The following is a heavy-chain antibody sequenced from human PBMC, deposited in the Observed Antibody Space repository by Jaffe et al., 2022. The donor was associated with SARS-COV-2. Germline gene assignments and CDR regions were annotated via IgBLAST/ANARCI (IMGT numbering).Heavy chain of an antibody. V-gene: IGHV3-9*01. CDR2: ISWNSGSI. Sequence: EVQLVESGGGLVQPGRSLRLSCAASGFTFDDYAMHWVRQAPGKGLEWVSGISWNSGSIGYADSVKGRFTISRDNAKNSLYLQMNSLRAEDTALYYCAKDAYSSSWYWYFDLWGRGTLVTVSS. D-gene: IGHD6-13*01. J-gene: IGHJ2*01. CDR3: AKDAYSSSWYWYFDL. CDR1: GFTFDDYA.